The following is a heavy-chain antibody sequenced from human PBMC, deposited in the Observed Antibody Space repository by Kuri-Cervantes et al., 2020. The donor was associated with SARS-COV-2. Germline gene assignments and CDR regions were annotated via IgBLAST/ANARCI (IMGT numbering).Heavy chain of an antibody. CDR3: ARWNYDFWSGYYYPLIDY. D-gene: IGHD3-3*01. CDR1: GGSISSHY. V-gene: IGHV4-4*09. J-gene: IGHJ4*02. CDR2: IYHSGST. Sequence: GSLRLSCTVSGGSISSHYWSWIRQPPGKGLEWIGYIYHSGSTYYNPSLKSRVTISVDRSKNQFSLKLSSVTAADTAVYYCARWNYDFWSGYYYPLIDYWGQGTLVTVSS.